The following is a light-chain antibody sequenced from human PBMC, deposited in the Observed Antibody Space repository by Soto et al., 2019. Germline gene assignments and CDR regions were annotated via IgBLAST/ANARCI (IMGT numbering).Light chain of an antibody. V-gene: IGLV8-61*01. CDR1: SGSVSTSYY. CDR2: ATN. Sequence: QTVVTQEPSFSVSPGETVTLTCGLTSGSVSTSYYPGWYQQTPGQAPRTLIYATNKRSSGVPDRFSGSILGNKAALTITGAQADDESDYYCVLYMVTDIVVFGGGTKLTVL. J-gene: IGLJ2*01. CDR3: VLYMVTDIVV.